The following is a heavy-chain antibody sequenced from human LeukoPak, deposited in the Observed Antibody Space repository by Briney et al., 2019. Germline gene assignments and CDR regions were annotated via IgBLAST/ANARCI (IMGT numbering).Heavy chain of an antibody. CDR3: ARATVEREWNWFDP. J-gene: IGHJ5*02. CDR2: IIPILGIA. V-gene: IGHV1-69*04. Sequence: VSCKASVGTFSSYAVSWVRQAPGQGLEWMGRIIPILGIANYAQKFEGRVTITADKSTSTAYMELSSLRSEDTAVYYCARATVEREWNWFDPWGQGTLVPLSA. CDR1: VGTFSSYA. D-gene: IGHD3-3*01.